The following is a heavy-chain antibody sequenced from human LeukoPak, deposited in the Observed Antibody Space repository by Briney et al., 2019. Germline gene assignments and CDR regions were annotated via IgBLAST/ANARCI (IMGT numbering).Heavy chain of an antibody. J-gene: IGHJ4*02. CDR1: GLTFSSYA. CDR2: ISGTGDST. V-gene: IGHV3-23*01. CDR3: AKTVGATDY. Sequence: GGSLRLSCAASGLTFSSYAMSWVRQAPGKGLEWVSAISGTGDSTYYTDSVKGRFTISRDNSKNPLYLQMNSLRAEDTAVYYCAKTVGATDYWGQGTLVTVSS. D-gene: IGHD1-26*01.